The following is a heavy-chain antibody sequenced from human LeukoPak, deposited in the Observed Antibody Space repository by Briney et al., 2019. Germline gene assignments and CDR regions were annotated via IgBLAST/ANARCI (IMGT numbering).Heavy chain of an antibody. CDR1: GYTLTELS. CDR3: ATVYSSGWSTGRRELNDDAFDI. V-gene: IGHV1-24*01. Sequence: ASVKVSCKVSGYTLTELSMHWVRQAPGKGLEWMGGFDPEDGETIYAQKFQGRVTMTEDTSTDTAYMELSSLRSEDTAVYYCATVYSSGWSTGRRELNDDAFDIWGQGTMVTVSS. D-gene: IGHD6-19*01. CDR2: FDPEDGET. J-gene: IGHJ3*02.